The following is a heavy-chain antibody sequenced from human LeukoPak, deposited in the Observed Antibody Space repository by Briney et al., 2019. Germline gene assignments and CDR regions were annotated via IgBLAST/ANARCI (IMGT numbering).Heavy chain of an antibody. CDR2: ISSSSSYI. CDR1: GFTFSSYS. V-gene: IGHV3-21*01. D-gene: IGHD5-18*01. J-gene: IGHJ4*02. Sequence: PGGSLRLSCAASGFTFSSYSMNWVRQAPGKGLEWVSSISSSSSYIYYADSVKGRFTISRDNAKNSLYLQMNSLRAEDTAVYYCARGRRGYGISFDYWGQGTLVTVSS. CDR3: ARGRRGYGISFDY.